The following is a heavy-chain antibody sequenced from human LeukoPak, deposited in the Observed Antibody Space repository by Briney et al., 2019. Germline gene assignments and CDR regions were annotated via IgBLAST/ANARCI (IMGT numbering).Heavy chain of an antibody. V-gene: IGHV1-46*01. CDR1: GYTFTSYY. CDR3: ASLGYSSSWLPPYYYYMDV. D-gene: IGHD6-13*01. CDR2: INPSGGST. J-gene: IGHJ6*03. Sequence: ASVKVSCKASGYTFTSYYMHWVRQAPGQGLEWMGIINPSGGSTSYAQKFQGRVTMTRDMSTSTVYMELSSLRSEDTAVYYCASLGYSSSWLPPYYYYMDVWGKGTTVTVSS.